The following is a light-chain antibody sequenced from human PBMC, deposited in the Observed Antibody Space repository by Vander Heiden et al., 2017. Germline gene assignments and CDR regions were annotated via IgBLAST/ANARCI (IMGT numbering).Light chain of an antibody. Sequence: VVLTQSPGTLSLSPGERVTLSCCARPSVSGKYLAWYQQKPGQAPRLLIYGISTRASGIPERFSGSGSGTDFTLTISRLEPEDFAMYYCQRYDQSQWTFGQGTRVEIK. J-gene: IGKJ1*01. CDR3: QRYDQSQWT. V-gene: IGKV3-20*01. CDR1: PSVSGKY. CDR2: GIS.